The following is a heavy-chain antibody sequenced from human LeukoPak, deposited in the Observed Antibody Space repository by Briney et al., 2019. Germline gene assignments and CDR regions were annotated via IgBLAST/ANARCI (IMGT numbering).Heavy chain of an antibody. Sequence: TGGSLRLSCAASGFTFRSYAMSWVRQAPGKGLEWVSAISGSGGSTYYADSVKGRFTISRDNSKNTLYLQMNSLRAEDTALYYCAKVSDNYYYYGMDVWGQGTTVTVSS. V-gene: IGHV3-23*01. J-gene: IGHJ6*02. CDR2: ISGSGGST. D-gene: IGHD3-9*01. CDR3: AKVSDNYYYYGMDV. CDR1: GFTFRSYA.